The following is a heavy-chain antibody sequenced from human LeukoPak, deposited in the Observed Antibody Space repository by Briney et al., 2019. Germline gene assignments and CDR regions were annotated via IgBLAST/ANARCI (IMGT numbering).Heavy chain of an antibody. CDR3: AKDWHILTGRNCFDP. Sequence: ASVRVSCKASGYTFNNYGISWVRQAPGRGLEWMGWVSPYNGDTNYAQKFQGRVTMSTDTSTNTAYMELRSLRFDDTAIYYCAKDWHILTGRNCFDPWGQGTLVTVSS. J-gene: IGHJ5*02. CDR2: VSPYNGDT. V-gene: IGHV1-18*01. D-gene: IGHD3-9*01. CDR1: GYTFNNYG.